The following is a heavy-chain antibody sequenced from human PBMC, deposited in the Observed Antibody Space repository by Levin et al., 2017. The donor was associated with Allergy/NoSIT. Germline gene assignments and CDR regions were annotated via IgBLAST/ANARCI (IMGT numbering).Heavy chain of an antibody. D-gene: IGHD6-13*01. V-gene: IGHV3-21*01. CDR2: ISSSSSYI. CDR1: GFTFSSYS. CDR3: ARVLSPAGRDY. J-gene: IGHJ4*02. Sequence: SCAASGFTFSSYSMNWVRQAPGKGLEWVSSISSSSSYIYYADSVKGRFTISRDNAKNSLYLQMNSLRAEDTALYYCARVLSPAGRDYWGQGTLVTVSS.